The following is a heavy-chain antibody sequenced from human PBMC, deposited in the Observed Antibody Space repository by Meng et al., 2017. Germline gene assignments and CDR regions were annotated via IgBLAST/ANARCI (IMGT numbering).Heavy chain of an antibody. J-gene: IGHJ6*02. V-gene: IGHV5-51*01. Sequence: GGSLRLSCKGSGYSFTSYWIGWVRQMPGKGLEWMGIIYPGDSDTRYSPSFQGQVTISADKSISTAYLQWSSLKASDTAMYYCARHGRIVGATFYYGMDVWGQGTTVTAP. CDR3: ARHGRIVGATFYYGMDV. CDR2: IYPGDSDT. D-gene: IGHD1-26*01. CDR1: GYSFTSYW.